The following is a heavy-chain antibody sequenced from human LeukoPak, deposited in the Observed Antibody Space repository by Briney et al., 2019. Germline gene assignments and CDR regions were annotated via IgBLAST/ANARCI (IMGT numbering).Heavy chain of an antibody. CDR1: SGSISSSSYY. Sequence: SETLSLTCTVSSGSISSSSYYWGWIRKPPGKGLEWIGNIYYSGTTYYNPSLKSRVTISADTPKNQFSLKVSSVTAADTAVYYCASFYSSSSGSWFDPWGQGTLVTVSS. CDR3: ASFYSSSSGSWFDP. V-gene: IGHV4-39*01. CDR2: IYYSGTT. D-gene: IGHD6-6*01. J-gene: IGHJ5*02.